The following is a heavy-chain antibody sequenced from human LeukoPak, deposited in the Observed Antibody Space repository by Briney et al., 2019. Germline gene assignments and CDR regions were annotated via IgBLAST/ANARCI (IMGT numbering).Heavy chain of an antibody. V-gene: IGHV4-39*01. CDR2: IYYSGST. D-gene: IGHD6-19*01. J-gene: IGHJ6*03. CDR3: ARHRRIAVYYYYMDV. CDR1: GGSISSSSYY. Sequence: SETLPLTCTVSGGSISSSSYYWGWIRQPPGKGLEWIGSIYYSGSTYYNPSLKSRVTISVDTSKNQFSLKLSSVTAADTAVYYCARHRRIAVYYYYMDVWGNGTTVTVSS.